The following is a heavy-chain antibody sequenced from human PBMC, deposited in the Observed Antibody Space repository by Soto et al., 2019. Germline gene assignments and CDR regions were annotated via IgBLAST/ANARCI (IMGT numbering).Heavy chain of an antibody. CDR1: GLKFSDAW. CDR2: IKSVGSGGTR. CDR3: CWCGSINYYFNQ. V-gene: IGHV3-15*01. J-gene: IGHJ4*02. D-gene: IGHD2-8*01. Sequence: EVQLVESGGDLVKPGGSLRLSCIVSGLKFSDAWMSWVRQVPGKGLEWVGRIKSVGSGGTRDYDAPVRGRFTISRDDSKNTVYLQMDSLKTEDTAMYYCCWCGSINYYFNQWGQGTLVTVSS.